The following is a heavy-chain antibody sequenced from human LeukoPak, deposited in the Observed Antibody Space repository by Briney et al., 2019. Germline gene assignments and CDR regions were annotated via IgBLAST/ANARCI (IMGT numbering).Heavy chain of an antibody. CDR3: ARDQGSGSSWYSYYFDY. J-gene: IGHJ4*02. Sequence: ASVKVSCKASGYTFTSYGISWVRQAPGQRLEWMGWISAYNGNTNYAQKLQGRVTMTTDTSTSTAYMELRSLRSDDTAVYYCARDQGSGSSWYSYYFDYWGQGALVTVSS. CDR1: GYTFTSYG. D-gene: IGHD6-13*01. CDR2: ISAYNGNT. V-gene: IGHV1-18*01.